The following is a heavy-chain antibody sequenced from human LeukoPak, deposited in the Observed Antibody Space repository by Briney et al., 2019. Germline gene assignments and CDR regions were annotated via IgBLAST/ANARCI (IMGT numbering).Heavy chain of an antibody. CDR3: ASGLAAAGPFDY. D-gene: IGHD6-13*01. Sequence: GGSLRISCKGSGYSFTSYWISWVRQMPGKGLEWMGRIDPSDSYTNYSPSFQGHDTISADKSISTAYLQWSSLKASDTAMYYCASGLAAAGPFDYWGQGTLVTVSS. CDR1: GYSFTSYW. V-gene: IGHV5-10-1*01. CDR2: IDPSDSYT. J-gene: IGHJ4*02.